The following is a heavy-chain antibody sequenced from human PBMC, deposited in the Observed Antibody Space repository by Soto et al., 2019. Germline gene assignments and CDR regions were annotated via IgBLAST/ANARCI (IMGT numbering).Heavy chain of an antibody. D-gene: IGHD6-19*01. CDR1: GFTFSSYA. CDR2: ISSSSSYI. CDR3: ARAPGMAGFTPI. V-gene: IGHV3-21*01. J-gene: IGHJ4*02. Sequence: EVQLLESGGGLVQPGGSLRLSCAASGFTFSSYAMSWVRQAPGKGLEWVSSISSSSSYIYYADSVKGRFTISRDNAKNSLYLQMNSLRAEDTAVYYCARAPGMAGFTPIWGQGTLVTVSS.